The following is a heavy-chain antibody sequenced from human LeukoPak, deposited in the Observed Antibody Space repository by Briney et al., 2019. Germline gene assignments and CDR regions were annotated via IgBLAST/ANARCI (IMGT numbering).Heavy chain of an antibody. Sequence: GRSLRLSCAASGFTFSDYYMAWIRQAPGKGLNWVSYISGSGTITYYADSPKGRFTISRDNAKNSLFLQMDSLRAEDTAVYYCVRILEGYSYYMDAWGKGTTVIVSS. CDR2: ISGSGTIT. J-gene: IGHJ6*03. CDR3: VRILEGYSYYMDA. CDR1: GFTFSDYY. V-gene: IGHV3-11*04.